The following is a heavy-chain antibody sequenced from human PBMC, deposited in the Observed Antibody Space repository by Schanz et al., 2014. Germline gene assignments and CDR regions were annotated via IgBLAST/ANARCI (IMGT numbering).Heavy chain of an antibody. CDR3: ARDGGRDGYNLAFDV. CDR1: GFTFRNYG. V-gene: IGHV3-23*01. J-gene: IGHJ3*01. D-gene: IGHD5-12*01. Sequence: EVQLLESGGGLVQPGGSLRLSCAASGFTFRNYGMSWVRQAPGQGLEWVSAISGSGGSTYYADSVKGRFIISRDSSKNTLFLQMNSLRAEDTAVYFCARDGGRDGYNLAFDVWGQGTLVTVSS. CDR2: ISGSGGST.